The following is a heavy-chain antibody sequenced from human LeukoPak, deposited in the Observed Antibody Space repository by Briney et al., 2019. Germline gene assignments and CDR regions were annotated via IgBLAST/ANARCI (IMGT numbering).Heavy chain of an antibody. CDR1: GGSISSSDYY. CDR2: IYYSGST. D-gene: IGHD6-6*01. J-gene: IGHJ3*02. CDR3: ARDRSIAARPIAFDI. V-gene: IGHV4-30-4*08. Sequence: PSETLSLTCTVSGGSISSSDYYWSWIRQPPGKGLEWIGYIYYSGSTYYNPSLKSRVTISVDTSKNQFSLKLSSVTAADTAVYYCARDRSIAARPIAFDIWGQGTMVTVSS.